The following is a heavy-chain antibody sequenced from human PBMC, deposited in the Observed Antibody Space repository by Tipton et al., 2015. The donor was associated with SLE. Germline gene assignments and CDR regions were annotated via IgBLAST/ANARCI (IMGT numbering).Heavy chain of an antibody. D-gene: IGHD3-9*01. Sequence: TLSLTCTVSGGSISSHYWSWIRQPPGKGLEWIGYIYYSGSTYYNPSLKSRVTISVDTSKNQFSLKLTSVTAADTAVYYCARAYDILTGYQDYWGQGTLVTVSS. V-gene: IGHV4-59*08. CDR3: ARAYDILTGYQDY. CDR2: IYYSGST. CDR1: GGSISSHY. J-gene: IGHJ4*02.